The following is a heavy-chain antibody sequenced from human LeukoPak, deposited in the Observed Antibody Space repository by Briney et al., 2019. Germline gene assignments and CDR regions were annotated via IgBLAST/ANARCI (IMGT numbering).Heavy chain of an antibody. V-gene: IGHV4-34*01. CDR1: GGSLSGYY. Sequence: PSETLSLTCAVYGGSLSGYYWSWIRQPPGKGLEWIGEISHSGSTNYNPFLKSRVTISVDTSKNQFSLKLSSVTAADTAVYYCARRYDSSGYFSRWGQGTLVTVSS. CDR2: ISHSGST. J-gene: IGHJ4*02. D-gene: IGHD3-22*01. CDR3: ARRYDSSGYFSR.